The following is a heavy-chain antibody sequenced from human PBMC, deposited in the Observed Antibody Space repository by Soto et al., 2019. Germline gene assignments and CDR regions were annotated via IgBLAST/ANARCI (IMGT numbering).Heavy chain of an antibody. D-gene: IGHD4-17*01. CDR3: ARGAATVTPGWFDH. V-gene: IGHV4-38-2*01. J-gene: IGHJ5*02. CDR2: IYHSGST. CDR1: GYSISSCYY. Sequence: EXLSLTCAVSGYSISSCYYWGWIRQTPGKGLEWIASIYHSGSTYYNPSLKSRVTISVDTSKNQFSLKLTSVTAADTAVYYCARGAATVTPGWFDHWGQGIMVTVSS.